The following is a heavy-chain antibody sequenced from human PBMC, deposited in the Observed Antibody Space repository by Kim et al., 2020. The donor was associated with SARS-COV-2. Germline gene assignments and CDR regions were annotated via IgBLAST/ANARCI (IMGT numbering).Heavy chain of an antibody. V-gene: IGHV3-13*01. D-gene: IGHD6-25*01. Sequence: GGSPRLSCAVSGFTFSSYDMHWVRQGTGKGLEWVSAIGIAGDTYYAGSVKGRFTISRENAKNSLYLQMNSLRAGDTAVYYCARVGGSYWYLDLWGRGTLVTVSS. CDR3: ARVGGSYWYLDL. J-gene: IGHJ2*01. CDR2: IGIAGDT. CDR1: GFTFSSYD.